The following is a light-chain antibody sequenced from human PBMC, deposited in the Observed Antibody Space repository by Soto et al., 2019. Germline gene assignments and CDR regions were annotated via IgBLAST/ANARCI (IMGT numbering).Light chain of an antibody. CDR1: QIVLYRANNRSN. Sequence: DIVLTQFPESLTVSPGERVTIKCDSTQIVLYRANNRSNLPWCQQRPGQRPKLLFFWSSFRESGVPARFSGSGSGTHFTLTLSSLQAEDVAVYHCHQFFITPWTLGQGTRVEIK. V-gene: IGKV4-1*01. CDR3: HQFFITPWT. J-gene: IGKJ1*01. CDR2: WSS.